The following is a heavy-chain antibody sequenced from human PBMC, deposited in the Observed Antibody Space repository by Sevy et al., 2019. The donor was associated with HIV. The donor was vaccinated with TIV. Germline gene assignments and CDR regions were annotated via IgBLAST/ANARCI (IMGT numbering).Heavy chain of an antibody. J-gene: IGHJ4*02. V-gene: IGHV4-59*01. CDR2: IYYSGNT. CDR1: GGSISSFY. D-gene: IGHD5-18*01. Sequence: SETLSLTCTVSGGSISSFYWSWIRQPPGKGLESIGYIYYSGNTNYSPSLKSRVTISLDTSNNQFSLNLSSVTAADTAVYYCARGQYSYGYWREFDYWGQGTLVTVSS. CDR3: ARGQYSYGYWREFDY.